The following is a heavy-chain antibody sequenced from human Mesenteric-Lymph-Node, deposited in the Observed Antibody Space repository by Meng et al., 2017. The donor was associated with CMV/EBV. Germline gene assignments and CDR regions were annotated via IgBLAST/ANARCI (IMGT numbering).Heavy chain of an antibody. CDR1: GFTFSSYA. CDR2: ISYDGSNK. CDR3: ARDMREAVAGTLY. D-gene: IGHD6-19*01. J-gene: IGHJ4*02. Sequence: GESLKISCAASGFTFSSYAMSWVRQAPGKGLEWVAVISYDGSNKYYADSVKGRFTISRDNSKNTLYLQMNSLTAEDTSLYYCARDMREAVAGTLYWGQGTLVTVSS. V-gene: IGHV3-30-3*01.